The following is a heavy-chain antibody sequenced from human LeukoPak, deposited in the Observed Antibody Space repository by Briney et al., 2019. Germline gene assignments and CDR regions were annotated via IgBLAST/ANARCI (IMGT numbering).Heavy chain of an antibody. D-gene: IGHD3-22*01. CDR3: AQNYYDSSGYRYYYYYYMDV. J-gene: IGHJ6*03. CDR1: GGSFSGYY. Sequence: PSETLSLTCAFYGGSFSGYYWSWIRQPPGKGLEWIGEINHSGGTKYNPSLKSRVTISVDTSKNQFSLKLSSVTAADTAVCYCAQNYYDSSGYRYYYYYYMDVWGKGTTVTVSS. CDR2: INHSGGT. V-gene: IGHV4-34*01.